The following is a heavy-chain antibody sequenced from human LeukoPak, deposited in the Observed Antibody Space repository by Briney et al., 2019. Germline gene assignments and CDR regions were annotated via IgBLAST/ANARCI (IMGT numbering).Heavy chain of an antibody. CDR1: GGSISGSNHF. J-gene: IGHJ2*01. D-gene: IGHD6-6*01. Sequence: SETLSLTCAVSGGSISGSNHFWGWIRQPPGKGLEWIGNIYYNGNTHYNPSLKSRVTISVDTSKNQFSLKLSSVTAADTAVYYCARVAWQLAWYFDLWGRGTLVTVSS. CDR3: ARVAWQLAWYFDL. V-gene: IGHV4-61*05. CDR2: IYYNGNT.